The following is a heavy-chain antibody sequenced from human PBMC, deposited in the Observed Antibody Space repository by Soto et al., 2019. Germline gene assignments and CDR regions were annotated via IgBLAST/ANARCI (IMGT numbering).Heavy chain of an antibody. D-gene: IGHD4-4*01. CDR1: GGSVSSGSYY. Sequence: QVQLQESGPGLVKPSEILSLTCTVSGGSVSSGSYYWIWIRQPPGKGLEWFGYIYYSGSTNYTPSLKCRVPLSVDTPNMQFSLKPRSVPAAHTAVSLCARGIEGSNQGRYYYGMDVWGQGTTVTVSS. CDR2: IYYSGST. J-gene: IGHJ6*02. CDR3: ARGIEGSNQGRYYYGMDV. V-gene: IGHV4-61*01.